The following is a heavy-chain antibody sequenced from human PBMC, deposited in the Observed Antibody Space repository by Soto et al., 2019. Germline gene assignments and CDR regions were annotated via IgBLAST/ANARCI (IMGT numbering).Heavy chain of an antibody. CDR2: IYPGDSDT. Sequence: GESLKISCNGSGYSFTSYWIGWVRQMPGKGLEWMGIIYPGDSDTRYSPSFQGQVTISADKSISTAYLQWSSLKASDTAMYYCARLGYCGGDCYSGVAGYYYYYYGMDVWGQGTTVTVSS. CDR1: GYSFTSYW. J-gene: IGHJ6*02. CDR3: ARLGYCGGDCYSGVAGYYYYYYGMDV. D-gene: IGHD2-21*02. V-gene: IGHV5-51*01.